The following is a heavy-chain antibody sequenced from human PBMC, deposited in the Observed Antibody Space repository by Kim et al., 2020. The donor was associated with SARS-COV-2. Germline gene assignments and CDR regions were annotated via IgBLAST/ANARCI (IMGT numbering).Heavy chain of an antibody. D-gene: IGHD1-7*01. J-gene: IGHJ4*02. V-gene: IGHV3-74*01. CDR3: ARAIIGTNTFDS. CDR2: VNTDGSDT. CDR1: GFTFSSFR. Sequence: GGSLRLSCEASGFTFSSFRMDWVRQAPGKGLVWVSRVNTDGSDTSYADSVKGRFTISRDNAKNTLYLQMNSLRADDTAVYYCARAIIGTNTFDSWGQGTLVTVSS.